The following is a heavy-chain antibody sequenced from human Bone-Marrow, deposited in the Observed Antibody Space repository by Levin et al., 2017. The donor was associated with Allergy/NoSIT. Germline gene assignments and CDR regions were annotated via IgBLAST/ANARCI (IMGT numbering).Heavy chain of an antibody. CDR3: AKAMNNGWFRVGDSFDL. D-gene: IGHD6-19*01. CDR1: GFMFSTYG. V-gene: IGHV3-30*18. CDR2: ISYDGSHK. J-gene: IGHJ3*01. Sequence: GESLKISCAASGFMFSTYGIHWVRQAPGKGLEWMAIISYDGSHKYYADSVKGRFTISRDNSKNTVYLQMNSLRAGDTAVYYCAKAMNNGWFRVGDSFDLWGQGTTVTVSS.